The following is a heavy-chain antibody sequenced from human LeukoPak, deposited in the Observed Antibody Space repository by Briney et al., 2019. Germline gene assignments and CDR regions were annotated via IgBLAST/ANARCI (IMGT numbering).Heavy chain of an antibody. Sequence: VKVSCKASGGTFSSYAIDWVRQAPGQGLEWMGRIIRGLGISNYAQKFQGRVRITADKSTSTAYMELSSLRSEDTAVYYCASARQRHCTNGVCPSLTDSWGQGTLVTVSS. CDR3: ASARQRHCTNGVCPSLTDS. CDR1: GGTFSSYA. V-gene: IGHV1-69*10. CDR2: IIRGLGIS. J-gene: IGHJ4*02. D-gene: IGHD2-8*01.